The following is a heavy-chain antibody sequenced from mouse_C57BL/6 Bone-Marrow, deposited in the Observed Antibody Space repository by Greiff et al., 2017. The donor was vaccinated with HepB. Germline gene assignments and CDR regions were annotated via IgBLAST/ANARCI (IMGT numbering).Heavy chain of an antibody. CDR1: GYTFTSYG. V-gene: IGHV1-81*01. CDR2: IYPRSGNT. D-gene: IGHD1-1*01. CDR3: ARCGSSPYWYFDV. Sequence: VKLMESGAELARPGASVKLSCKASGYTFTSYGISWVKQRTGQGLEWIGEIYPRSGNTYYNEKFKGKATLTADKSSSTAYMELRSLTSEDSAVYFCARCGSSPYWYFDVWGTGTTVTVSS. J-gene: IGHJ1*03.